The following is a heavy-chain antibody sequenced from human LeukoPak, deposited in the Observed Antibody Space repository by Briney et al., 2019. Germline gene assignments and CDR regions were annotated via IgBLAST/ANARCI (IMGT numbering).Heavy chain of an antibody. CDR3: AREYSRSVVAGSRPDL. J-gene: IGHJ4*02. Sequence: SETLSLTCSVSGGSISSSSYHWGWIRQSPVKGLEWIGSMYYRGTTYENSSLKSRLTLSIDTSNNQFSLKLTSVTAADTAVYYCAREYSRSVVAGSRPDLWGQGLLVTVSS. V-gene: IGHV4-39*02. D-gene: IGHD2-21*01. CDR2: MYYRGTT. CDR1: GGSISSSSYH.